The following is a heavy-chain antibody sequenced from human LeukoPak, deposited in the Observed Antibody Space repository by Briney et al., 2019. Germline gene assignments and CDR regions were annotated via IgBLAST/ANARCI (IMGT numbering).Heavy chain of an antibody. D-gene: IGHD6-6*01. CDR3: ARRSSIATRLFAY. CDR1: GYSFTSYW. J-gene: IGHJ4*02. Sequence: NLGESLKISCKGSGYSFTSYWIGWVRQMPGKGLEWMGIIYPGDSETIYSPSFQGQVTISADKSISTAYLQWSSLKASDTAMYYCARRSSIATRLFAYWGQGTLVTVSS. V-gene: IGHV5-51*01. CDR2: IYPGDSET.